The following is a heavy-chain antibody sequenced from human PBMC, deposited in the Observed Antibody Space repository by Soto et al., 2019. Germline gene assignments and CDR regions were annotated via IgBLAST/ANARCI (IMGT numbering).Heavy chain of an antibody. Sequence: SVKVSCKXSGDTDTNYVISWVRQAPGQGLEWMGGIFPKFGTTYSAQKLQDRLTITADESTSTVYMQLSSLRLDDTAVYYCEAEMTFGKLSVVWGQGTTVTVSS. D-gene: IGHD3-16*02. CDR3: EAEMTFGKLSVV. J-gene: IGHJ6*02. CDR2: IFPKFGTT. V-gene: IGHV1-69*13. CDR1: GDTDTNYV.